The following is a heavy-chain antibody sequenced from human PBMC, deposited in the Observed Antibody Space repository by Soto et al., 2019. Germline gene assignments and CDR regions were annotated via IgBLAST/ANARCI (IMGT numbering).Heavy chain of an antibody. V-gene: IGHV4-39*01. J-gene: IGHJ6*03. D-gene: IGHD2-2*01. Sequence: SETLSLTCTVSGGSISSSSYYWGWIRQPPGKGLEWIGSIYYSGSTYYNPSLKSRVTISVDTSKNQFSLKLSPVTAADTAVYYCARLPHHCSSTSCYQEPYYYYYMDVWGKGTTVTVSS. CDR2: IYYSGST. CDR3: ARLPHHCSSTSCYQEPYYYYYMDV. CDR1: GGSISSSSYY.